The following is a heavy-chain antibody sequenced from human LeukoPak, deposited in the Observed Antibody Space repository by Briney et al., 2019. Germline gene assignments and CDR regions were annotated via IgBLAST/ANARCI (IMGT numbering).Heavy chain of an antibody. V-gene: IGHV3-23*01. Sequence: GGSLRLSCAASGFTFSSYAMSWVRQAPGKGLEWVSAIIGSGGSTYYADSMKGRFTISRDNSKNTLYLQMNSLRAEATAVYYCAKAGGVGYYYDTGGYQVDYWGQGTQVTVSS. J-gene: IGHJ4*02. D-gene: IGHD3-22*01. CDR1: GFTFSSYA. CDR3: AKAGGVGYYYDTGGYQVDY. CDR2: IIGSGGST.